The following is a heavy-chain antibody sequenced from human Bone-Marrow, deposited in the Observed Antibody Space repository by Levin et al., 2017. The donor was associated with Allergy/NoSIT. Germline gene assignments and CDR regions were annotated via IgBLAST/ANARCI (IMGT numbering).Heavy chain of an antibody. CDR2: ISWNSGSI. Sequence: GGSLRLSCAASGFTFDDYAMHWVRQAPGKGLEWVSEISWNSGSIGYADSVKGRFTISRDNAKNSLYLQMNSLRAEDTALYYCAKDISGGGYCSSISCFPLGMDVWGQGTTVTVSS. D-gene: IGHD2-2*01. J-gene: IGHJ6*02. CDR1: GFTFDDYA. V-gene: IGHV3-9*01. CDR3: AKDISGGGYCSSISCFPLGMDV.